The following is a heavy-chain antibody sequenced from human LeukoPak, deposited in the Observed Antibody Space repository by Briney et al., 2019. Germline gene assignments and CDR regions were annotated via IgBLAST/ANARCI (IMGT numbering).Heavy chain of an antibody. D-gene: IGHD5-24*01. CDR3: ARDRDEYYYYGMDV. J-gene: IGHJ6*02. Sequence: PGGSLRLSCTASGVTFGDYGMSWVRQAPGKGLEWVAVISYDGSNKYYADSVKGRFTISRDNSKNTLYLQMNSLRAEDTAVYYCARDRDEYYYYGMDVWGQGTTVTVSS. CDR2: ISYDGSNK. CDR1: GVTFGDYG. V-gene: IGHV3-30-3*01.